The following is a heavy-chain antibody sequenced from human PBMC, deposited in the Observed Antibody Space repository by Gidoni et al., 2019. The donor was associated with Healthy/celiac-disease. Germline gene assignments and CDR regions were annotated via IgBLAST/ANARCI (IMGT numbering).Heavy chain of an antibody. CDR3: YSSGYTHGDY. J-gene: IGHJ4*02. D-gene: IGHD3-22*01. V-gene: IGHV5-10-1*03. CDR2: IDPSDSYT. CDR1: GYSFTSYW. Sequence: EVQLVQSGAEVKKPGASLRISCKGSGYSFTSYWISWVRQMPGKGLEWMGRIDPSDSYTNYSPSFQGHVTISADKSISTAYLKWSSLKASDTAMYYCYSSGYTHGDYWGQGTLVTVSS.